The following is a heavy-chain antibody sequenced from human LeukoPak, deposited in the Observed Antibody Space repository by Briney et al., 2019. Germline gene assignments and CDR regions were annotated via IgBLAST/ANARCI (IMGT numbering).Heavy chain of an antibody. J-gene: IGHJ6*03. CDR2: ISYDGSNK. CDR3: ARDRWYSSSWHPSYYYMDV. D-gene: IGHD6-13*01. V-gene: IGHV3-30*04. Sequence: GGSLRLSCAASGFTFSSYAMHWVRQAPGKGLEWVAVISYDGSNKYYADSVKGRFTISRDNSKNTLYLQMNSLRAEDTAVYYCARDRWYSSSWHPSYYYMDVWGKGTTVTVSS. CDR1: GFTFSSYA.